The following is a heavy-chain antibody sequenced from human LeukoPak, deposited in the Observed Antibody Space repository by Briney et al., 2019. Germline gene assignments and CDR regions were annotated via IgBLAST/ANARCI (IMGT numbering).Heavy chain of an antibody. V-gene: IGHV4-30-4*08. CDR1: GGSISSGDYY. Sequence: SQTLSLTCTVSGGSISSGDYYWSWIRQPPGKGLEWIGYIYYSGSTYYNPPLKSRVTISVDTSKNQFSLKLSSVTAADTAVYYCARAYYDSSGPWYFDLWGRGTLVTVSS. CDR2: IYYSGST. J-gene: IGHJ2*01. D-gene: IGHD3-22*01. CDR3: ARAYYDSSGPWYFDL.